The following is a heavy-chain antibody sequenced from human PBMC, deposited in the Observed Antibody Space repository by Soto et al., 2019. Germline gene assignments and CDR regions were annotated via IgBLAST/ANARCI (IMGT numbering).Heavy chain of an antibody. Sequence: GASVKVSCKASGYTFTGYYMHWVRQAPGQGLEWMGWINPNSGGTNYAQKFQGWVTMTRDTSISTAYMELSRLRSDDTAVYYCARDKAYSSGYYYFDYWGQGTLVTGSS. CDR2: INPNSGGT. V-gene: IGHV1-2*04. CDR1: GYTFTGYY. D-gene: IGHD6-19*01. CDR3: ARDKAYSSGYYYFDY. J-gene: IGHJ4*02.